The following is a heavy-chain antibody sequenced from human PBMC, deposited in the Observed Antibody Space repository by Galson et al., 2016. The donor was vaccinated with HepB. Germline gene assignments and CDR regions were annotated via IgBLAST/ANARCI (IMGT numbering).Heavy chain of an antibody. V-gene: IGHV4-59*01. CDR2: IAFSGET. D-gene: IGHD7-27*01. J-gene: IGHJ6*02. CDR3: AKDVFNWGGPFYSGMAV. Sequence: SETLSLTCTVSGGSMNNYYWSWIRQTPGKGLAWVGHIAFSGETDYNPSLKSRATISSDTSRNQFYLSLTSVTAADTAVYYCAKDVFNWGGPFYSGMAVWGQGTTVIVSS. CDR1: GGSMNNYY.